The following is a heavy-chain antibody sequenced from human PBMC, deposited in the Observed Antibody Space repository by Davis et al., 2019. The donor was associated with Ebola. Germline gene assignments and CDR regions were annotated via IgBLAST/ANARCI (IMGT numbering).Heavy chain of an antibody. J-gene: IGHJ3*02. D-gene: IGHD1-26*01. CDR3: ASGRSAKWELPLEAFDI. CDR1: GFTFSSYG. V-gene: IGHV3-33*01. CDR2: IWYDGSNK. Sequence: GESLKISCAASGFTFSSYGMHWVRQAPGKGLEWVAVIWYDGSNKYYADSVKGRFTISRDNSKNTLYLQMNSLRAEDTAVYYCASGRSAKWELPLEAFDIWGQGTMVTVSS.